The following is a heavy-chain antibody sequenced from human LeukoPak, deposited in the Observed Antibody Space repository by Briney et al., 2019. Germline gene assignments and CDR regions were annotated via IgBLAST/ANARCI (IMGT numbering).Heavy chain of an antibody. CDR1: GGSICSYY. V-gene: IGHV4-4*09. J-gene: IGHJ6*03. CDR2: IYTSGST. D-gene: IGHD6-6*01. CDR3: ARLTAARYYYYYYYMDV. Sequence: SETLSLTCTVSGGSICSYYWSWIRQPPGKGLEWIGYIYTSGSTNYNPSLKSRVTISVDTSKNQFSLKLSSVTAADTAVYYCARLTAARYYYYYYYMDVWGKGTTVTVSS.